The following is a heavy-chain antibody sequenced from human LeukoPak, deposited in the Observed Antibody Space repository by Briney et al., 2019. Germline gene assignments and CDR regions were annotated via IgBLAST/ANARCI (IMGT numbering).Heavy chain of an antibody. Sequence: GASVKVSCKASGYTFTSYGISWVRQAPGQGLEWMGWISAYNGNTNYAQKLQGRVTMTTDTSTSTAYMELRSLRSDDTAVYYCAREGYYDSSGYIHAFDIWGQGTMVTVSS. D-gene: IGHD3-22*01. CDR3: AREGYYDSSGYIHAFDI. CDR2: ISAYNGNT. CDR1: GYTFTSYG. V-gene: IGHV1-18*01. J-gene: IGHJ3*02.